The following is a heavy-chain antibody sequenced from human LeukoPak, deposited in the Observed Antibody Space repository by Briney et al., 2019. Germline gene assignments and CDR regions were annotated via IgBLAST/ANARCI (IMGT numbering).Heavy chain of an antibody. D-gene: IGHD4-11*01. CDR2: IYHSGST. Sequence: PSQTLSLTCAVSGGSISSGGYSWSWIRQPPGKGLEWIGYIYHSGSTYYNPSLKSRVTISVDRSKNQFSLKLSSVTAADTAVYYCARWWDYMTFFDYWGQGTLVTVSS. CDR1: GGSISSGGYS. CDR3: ARWWDYMTFFDY. V-gene: IGHV4-30-2*01. J-gene: IGHJ4*02.